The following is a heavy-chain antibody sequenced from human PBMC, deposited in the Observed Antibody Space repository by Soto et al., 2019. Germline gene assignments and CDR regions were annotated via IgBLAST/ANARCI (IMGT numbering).Heavy chain of an antibody. CDR3: AREVVLVVPAAIDYFDY. V-gene: IGHV1-3*01. CDR2: INAGNGNT. J-gene: IGHJ4*02. Sequence: QVQLVQSGAEVKKPGASVKVSCKASGYTFTSYAMHWVRQAPGQRLEWMGWINAGNGNTKYSQKFQGRVTITRDTSASTAYMELSSLRSEDTAVYYCAREVVLVVPAAIDYFDYWCQGTLVTVSS. CDR1: GYTFTSYA. D-gene: IGHD2-2*01.